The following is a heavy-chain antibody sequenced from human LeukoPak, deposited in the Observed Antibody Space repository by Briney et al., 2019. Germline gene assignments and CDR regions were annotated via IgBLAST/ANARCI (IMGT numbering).Heavy chain of an antibody. D-gene: IGHD4-17*01. CDR2: IRSDGSNK. CDR3: ARDYGFDAFDI. CDR1: GFSFSSYG. J-gene: IGHJ3*02. V-gene: IGHV3-30*02. Sequence: GGSLRLSCAGSGFSFSSYGMHWVRQAPGKGLEWMAFIRSDGSNKYYADSVKGRFTISRDNSKNTLYLQMHSLRAEDTAVYYCARDYGFDAFDIWGQGTMVTVSS.